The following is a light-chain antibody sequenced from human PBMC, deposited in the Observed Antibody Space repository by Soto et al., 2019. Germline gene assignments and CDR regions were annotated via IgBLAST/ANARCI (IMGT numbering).Light chain of an antibody. Sequence: QSALTQPASVSGSPGQSITISCTGTSSDVGGYNYLSWYQQHPGKAPRVMIYEVSNRPSGVSNRSSGSKSGNTASLTISGLQAEDEADYFCRSYTPSGTPVFGGGTKLTVL. J-gene: IGLJ3*02. CDR1: SSDVGGYNY. CDR2: EVS. V-gene: IGLV2-14*01. CDR3: RSYTPSGTPV.